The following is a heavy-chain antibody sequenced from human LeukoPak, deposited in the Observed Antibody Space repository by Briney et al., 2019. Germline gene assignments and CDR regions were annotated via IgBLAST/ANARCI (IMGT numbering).Heavy chain of an antibody. CDR1: GGFINSYY. D-gene: IGHD2-2*01. CDR2: IYIGGST. Sequence: SETLSLACTVSGGFINSYYWSWIRQPAGKGLEWIGRIYIGGSTNYNPSLQSRVTISVDTSKKQSSLKLTYVTAAAKAVYYCAAESGSTYDLDACDMWGQGTMVTVSS. V-gene: IGHV4-4*07. J-gene: IGHJ3*02. CDR3: AAESGSTYDLDACDM.